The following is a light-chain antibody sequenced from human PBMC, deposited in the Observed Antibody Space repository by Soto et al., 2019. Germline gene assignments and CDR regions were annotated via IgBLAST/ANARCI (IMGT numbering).Light chain of an antibody. Sequence: EIVMTQSPGTLSLSPGETATLSCRASQSVSSNYLAWYQQKPGQAPRLLIYDASTRATGIPPRFSGSGSGTDFTLTISSLEPEDFAVYYCQQRSNSFGGGTKVDIK. J-gene: IGKJ4*01. CDR3: QQRSNS. CDR2: DAS. CDR1: QSVSSNY. V-gene: IGKV3D-20*02.